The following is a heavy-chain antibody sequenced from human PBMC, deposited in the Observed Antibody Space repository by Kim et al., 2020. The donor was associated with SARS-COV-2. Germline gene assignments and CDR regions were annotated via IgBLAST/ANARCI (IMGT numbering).Heavy chain of an antibody. Sequence: ASVKVSCKASGYTFTGYYLHWVRQAPGKGLEWMGRINPNGNGADYAENFRGRITMTKDTSISTAYMELSRLTSDDTAMYYCTRVEGAVVRGVLAYWGQGT. J-gene: IGHJ4*02. CDR2: INPNGNGA. V-gene: IGHV1-2*06. D-gene: IGHD3-10*01. CDR3: TRVEGAVVRGVLAY. CDR1: GYTFTGYY.